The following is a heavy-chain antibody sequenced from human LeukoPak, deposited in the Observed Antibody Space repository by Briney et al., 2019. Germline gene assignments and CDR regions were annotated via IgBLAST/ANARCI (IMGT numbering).Heavy chain of an antibody. D-gene: IGHD3-3*01. Sequence: SETLSLTCTVSGGSISSHYWSWIRKPPGKGLEWIGYIYYSGSTNYNPSLKSRVTISVDTSKNQFSLKLSSVTAADTAVYYCARDRSYYDFWSGYPPRYYYYYMDVWGKGTTVTVSS. CDR3: ARDRSYYDFWSGYPPRYYYYYMDV. CDR1: GGSISSHY. J-gene: IGHJ6*03. CDR2: IYYSGST. V-gene: IGHV4-59*11.